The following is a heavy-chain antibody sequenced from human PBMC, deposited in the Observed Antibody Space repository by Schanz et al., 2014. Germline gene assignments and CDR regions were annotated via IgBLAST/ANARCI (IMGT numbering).Heavy chain of an antibody. CDR2: INPNSGET. V-gene: IGHV1-2*02. D-gene: IGHD5-12*01. J-gene: IGHJ4*02. Sequence: QVQLVQSGPAVKKPGASMKVSCKSSGYTFTDYHIHWVRQAPGQGLEWMGWINPNSGETNYEQKFKGRVTLTSDTSISTAFMELSGLTSDDTATYFCARARYTGYDCSGYWGQGTLLIVSS. CDR3: ARARYTGYDCSGY. CDR1: GYTFTDYH.